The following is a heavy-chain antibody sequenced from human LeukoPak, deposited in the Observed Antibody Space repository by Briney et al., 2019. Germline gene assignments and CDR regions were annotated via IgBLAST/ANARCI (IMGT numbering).Heavy chain of an antibody. J-gene: IGHJ4*02. CDR2: IKRDGSER. CDR1: AFPIGSGW. V-gene: IGHV3-7*01. D-gene: IGHD3-3*01. Sequence: GGSLRLSCAASAFPIGSGWMTWVRRAPGKGLEWVADIKRDGSERYYVDSVKGRFTISRDDGKNTVFLQMNSLRAEDAAVYYCSLSGEADWGQGTLVTVSS. CDR3: SLSGEAD.